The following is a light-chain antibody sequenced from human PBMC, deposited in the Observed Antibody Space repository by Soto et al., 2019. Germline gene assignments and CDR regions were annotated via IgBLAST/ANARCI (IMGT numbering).Light chain of an antibody. CDR3: QTWGTGFIEV. Sequence: QSVLTQSPSASASLGASVKLTCTLSSGHSSYAIAWHQQQPEKGPRYLMKLNSDGSHSKGDGIPDRFSGSSSGAERYLTISSLQSEDEADYYCQTWGTGFIEVFGGGTKLTVL. J-gene: IGLJ3*02. CDR1: SGHSSYA. CDR2: LNSDGSH. V-gene: IGLV4-69*01.